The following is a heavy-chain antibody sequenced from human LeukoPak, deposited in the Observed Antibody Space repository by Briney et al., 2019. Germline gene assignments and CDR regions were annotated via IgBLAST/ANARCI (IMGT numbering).Heavy chain of an antibody. CDR3: ARDDGRLGTPIDY. CDR1: GFTFSSYG. V-gene: IGHV3-33*01. CDR2: IWYDGSNK. D-gene: IGHD6-19*01. J-gene: IGHJ4*02. Sequence: PGGSLRLSCAASGFTFSSYGMHWVRQAPGKGLEWVAVIWYDGSNKYYADSVKGRFTISRDNSKNTLYLQMNSLRAEDTAVYYCARDDGRLGTPIDYWGQGTLVTVSS.